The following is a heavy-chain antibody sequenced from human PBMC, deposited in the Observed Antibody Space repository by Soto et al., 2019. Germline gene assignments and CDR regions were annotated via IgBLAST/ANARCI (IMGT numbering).Heavy chain of an antibody. CDR3: ARGGYDSSGYYFRLDY. D-gene: IGHD3-22*01. J-gene: IGHJ4*02. V-gene: IGHV4-4*02. CDR1: GGSMRSNNW. Sequence: SETLSLTCAVSGGSMRSNNWWSWVRQPPGKGLEWIGEIYHSGTTNYNPSLKSRVTISVDKSKNQFSLRLNSVTAADTAFYYCARGGYDSSGYYFRLDYWGQGTLVTVSS. CDR2: IYHSGTT.